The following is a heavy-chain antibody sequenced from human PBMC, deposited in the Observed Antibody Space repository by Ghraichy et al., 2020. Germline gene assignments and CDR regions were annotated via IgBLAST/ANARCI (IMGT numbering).Heavy chain of an antibody. CDR1: GYTFTSYG. Sequence: ASVKVSCKASGYTFTSYGISWVRQAPGQGLEWMGWISAYNGNTNYAQKLQGRVTMTTDTSTSTAYMELRSLRSDDTAVYYCARGDYYGSGSYDAFDIWGQGTMVTVSS. D-gene: IGHD3-10*01. CDR2: ISAYNGNT. CDR3: ARGDYYGSGSYDAFDI. V-gene: IGHV1-18*01. J-gene: IGHJ3*02.